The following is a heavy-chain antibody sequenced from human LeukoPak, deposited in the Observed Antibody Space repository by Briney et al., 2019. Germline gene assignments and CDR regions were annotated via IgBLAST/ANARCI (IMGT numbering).Heavy chain of an antibody. V-gene: IGHV3-9*01. J-gene: IGHJ4*02. CDR2: ISWNCGSI. CDR1: GFTFDDYA. CDR3: AKDKGGGSYYYFDY. Sequence: GGSLRLSCAASGFTFDDYAMHWVRQAPAKGLEGGSGISWNCGSIGYADSVKGRFTISRDNAKNSLYLQMNSLTAEDTALYYCAKDKGGGSYYYFDYWGQGPLVTVSS. D-gene: IGHD1-26*01.